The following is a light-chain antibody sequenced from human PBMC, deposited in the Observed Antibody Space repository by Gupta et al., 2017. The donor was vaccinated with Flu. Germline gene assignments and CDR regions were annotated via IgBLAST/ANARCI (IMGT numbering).Light chain of an antibody. CDR3: QQYITSSPT. J-gene: IGKJ4*01. CDR1: RSVYYSPNYKDY. V-gene: IGKV4-1*01. CDR2: WAS. Sequence: NCKSGRSVYYSPNYKDYLAWYQQKPRQPPQLLIYWASTRNSGVPDRFSGSGSGTDFTLTITSLQADDVAVYYCQQYITSSPTFGGGTKVEIK.